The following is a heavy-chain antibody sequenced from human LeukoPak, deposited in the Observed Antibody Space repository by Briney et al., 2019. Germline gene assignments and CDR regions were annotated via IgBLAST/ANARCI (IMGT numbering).Heavy chain of an antibody. D-gene: IGHD5-24*01. Sequence: SETLSLTCTVSGGSISSYYWSWIRQPPGKGLEWIGYIYYSGSTNYNPSLKSRVTISVDTSKNQFSLKLSSVAAADTAVYYCARVGDSWHWSDPWGQGTLVTVSS. CDR1: GGSISSYY. V-gene: IGHV4-59*01. CDR3: ARVGDSWHWSDP. CDR2: IYYSGST. J-gene: IGHJ5*02.